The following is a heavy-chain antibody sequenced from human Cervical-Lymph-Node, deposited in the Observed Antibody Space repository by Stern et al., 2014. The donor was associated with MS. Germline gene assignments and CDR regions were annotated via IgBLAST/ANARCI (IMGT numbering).Heavy chain of an antibody. Sequence: EVQLLQSGAELIRPGESLKISCKGSGFKFSIYWIAWVRQMPGQGLEWMGIIYPGDSATRYSPSFQGQVTMSADKSTSTAYLQWSSLNASDTAMYFCARQTTAWASDVWGQGTLVTVSS. CDR2: IYPGDSAT. D-gene: IGHD1-14*01. CDR1: GFKFSIYW. CDR3: ARQTTAWASDV. V-gene: IGHV5-51*01. J-gene: IGHJ4*02.